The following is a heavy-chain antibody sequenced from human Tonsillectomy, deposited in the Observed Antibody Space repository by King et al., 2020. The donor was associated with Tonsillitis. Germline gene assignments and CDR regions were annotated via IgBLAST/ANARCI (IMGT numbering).Heavy chain of an antibody. V-gene: IGHV3-43*02. J-gene: IGHJ4*02. D-gene: IGHD5-18*01. CDR3: AKDGRGYSYGWIDY. CDR1: GFTFDDYA. CDR2: ISGDGDST. Sequence: VQLVESGGGVVQPGGSLRLSCAASGFTFDDYAMHWVRQAPGKGLEWVSLISGDGDSTYYADSVKGRFTISRDNSKNSLYLQMHSLRTEDTALYYCAKDGRGYSYGWIDYWVQGTLVTVSS.